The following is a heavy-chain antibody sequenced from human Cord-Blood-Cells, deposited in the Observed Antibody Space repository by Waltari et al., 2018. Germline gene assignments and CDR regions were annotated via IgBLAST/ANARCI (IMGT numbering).Heavy chain of an antibody. CDR1: GGSISSYY. D-gene: IGHD4-4*01. V-gene: IGHV4-59*01. CDR3: ARVAPHLNDYSNYVVDY. CDR2: IYYSGST. J-gene: IGHJ4*02. Sequence: QVQLQESGPGLVKPSETLSLTCTVSGGSISSYYWSWIRQPPGKGLEWIGYIYYSGSTNYNPSLKSRVTISVDTSKNQFSLKLSSVTAADTAVYYCARVAPHLNDYSNYVVDYWGQGTLVTVSS.